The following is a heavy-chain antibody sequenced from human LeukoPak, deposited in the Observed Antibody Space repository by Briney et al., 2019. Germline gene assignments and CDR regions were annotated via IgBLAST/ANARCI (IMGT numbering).Heavy chain of an antibody. D-gene: IGHD3-3*01. CDR3: ARVGSGYYEYYFDF. V-gene: IGHV4-4*07. CDR1: GGSISSYY. J-gene: IGHJ4*02. CDR2: IYTSGST. Sequence: SETLSLTCTVSGGSISSYYWSCIRQPAGKGLERIGRIYTSGSTNYNPSLKSRVTMSVDTSKNQFSLKLSSVTAADTAVYYCARVGSGYYEYYFDFWGQGTLVTVSS.